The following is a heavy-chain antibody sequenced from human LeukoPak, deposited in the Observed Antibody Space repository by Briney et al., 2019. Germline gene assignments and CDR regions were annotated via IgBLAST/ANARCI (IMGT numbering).Heavy chain of an antibody. CDR2: INPNSGGT. Sequence: ASVKVSCKASGYTFRGYYIHWVRQAPGRGLDGVGWINPNSGGTNYAQRFQGRVTMTRDTPISTAYMDLSRLRPDDTAVYYCARVDSTGYYRGRGPSDYWGQGTLVTVSS. J-gene: IGHJ4*02. CDR3: ARVDSTGYYRGRGPSDY. D-gene: IGHD3-22*01. CDR1: GYTFRGYY. V-gene: IGHV1-2*02.